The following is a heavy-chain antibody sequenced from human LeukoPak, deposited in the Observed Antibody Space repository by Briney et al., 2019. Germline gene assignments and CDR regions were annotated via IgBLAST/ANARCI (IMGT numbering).Heavy chain of an antibody. CDR2: ISTYNGNT. CDR3: ARESSSQELGYRYNHDAFDI. J-gene: IGHJ3*02. CDR1: GYTFTSYG. D-gene: IGHD3-16*02. Sequence: ASVKVSCKASGYTFTSYGISWVRQAPGQGLEWMGWISTYNGNTNYGQKLQGRVAMTTDTSTSTAYMELSRLRSDDTAVYYCARESSSQELGYRYNHDAFDIWGQGTMVTVSS. V-gene: IGHV1-18*01.